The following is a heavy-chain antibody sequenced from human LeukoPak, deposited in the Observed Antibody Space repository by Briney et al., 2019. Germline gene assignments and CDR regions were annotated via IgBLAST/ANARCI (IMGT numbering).Heavy chain of an antibody. CDR3: AKGIRTALLIQLRAYYFDY. V-gene: IGHV3-23*01. Sequence: GGSLRLSCAASGFTFSSYAMSWVRQAPGKGLEWVSAISRSGGSTYYADSVKGRFTISRDNSKNTLYLQMNSLRAEDTAVYYCAKGIRTALLIQLRAYYFDYWGQGTLVTVSS. CDR1: GFTFSSYA. CDR2: ISRSGGST. D-gene: IGHD5-18*01. J-gene: IGHJ4*02.